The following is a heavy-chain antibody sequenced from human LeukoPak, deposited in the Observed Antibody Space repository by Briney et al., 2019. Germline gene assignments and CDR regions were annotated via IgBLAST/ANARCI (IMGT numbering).Heavy chain of an antibody. Sequence: SVKVSCKASGGTFSSYAISWVRQAPGQRLEWMGGIIPIFGTANYAQKFQGRVTITTDESTSTAYMELSSLRSEDTAVYYCASGYPDYYGSGKLRTGNDYWGQGTLVTVSS. J-gene: IGHJ4*02. CDR3: ASGYPDYYGSGKLRTGNDY. V-gene: IGHV1-69*05. CDR2: IIPIFGTA. CDR1: GGTFSSYA. D-gene: IGHD3-10*01.